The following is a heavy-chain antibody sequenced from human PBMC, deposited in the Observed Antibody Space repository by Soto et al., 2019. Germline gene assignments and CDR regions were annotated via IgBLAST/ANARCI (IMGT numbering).Heavy chain of an antibody. J-gene: IGHJ4*02. V-gene: IGHV1-18*01. Sequence: QVQLVQSGAEVKKPGASVKVSCKASGYTFTSYGITWMRQAPGQGLDRMGWISANNGNTNYPQKLQGRVTMTTDTTTSRAYMGRFSLRSDDTVVYYCARSLRLSRVARKFEYFDYWGQGTMVTVSS. CDR3: ARSLRLSRVARKFEYFDY. CDR1: GYTFTSYG. D-gene: IGHD6-19*01. CDR2: ISANNGNT.